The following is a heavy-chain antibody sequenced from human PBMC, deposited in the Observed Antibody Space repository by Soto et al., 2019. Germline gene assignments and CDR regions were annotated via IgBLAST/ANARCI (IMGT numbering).Heavy chain of an antibody. CDR3: AAAPRY. J-gene: IGHJ4*02. D-gene: IGHD2-15*01. V-gene: IGHV4-59*01. CDR2: IYDSGST. CDR1: GGSISNYY. Sequence: SETLSLTCTVSGGSISNYYWSWVRQPPGKGLEWIGYIYDSGSTNYNPSLKSRVTISVDTSKNQFSLRLTSVTAADTAVYYCAAAPRYRGQGTLVTVSS.